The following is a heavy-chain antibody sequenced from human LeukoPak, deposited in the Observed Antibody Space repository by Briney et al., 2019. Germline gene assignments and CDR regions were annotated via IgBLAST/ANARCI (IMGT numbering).Heavy chain of an antibody. CDR1: GGSISSSIYY. Sequence: SGTLSLTCTVSGGSISSSIYYWGWIRQPPGKGLEWIGSIFHNGNTYYNSSLKSRLTVSVDTSKNQISLKLSSVTAADTAVYYCAKEVVGPWGQGTLVTVSS. CDR2: IFHNGNT. J-gene: IGHJ5*02. V-gene: IGHV4-39*07. D-gene: IGHD1-26*01. CDR3: AKEVVGP.